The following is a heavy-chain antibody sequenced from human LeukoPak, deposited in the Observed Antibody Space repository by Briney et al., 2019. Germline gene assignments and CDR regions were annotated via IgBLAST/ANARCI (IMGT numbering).Heavy chain of an antibody. J-gene: IGHJ4*02. CDR1: GFTFSSYG. CDR2: IWYDGSNK. CDR3: AKDLTGTLNY. Sequence: GRSLRLSCAASGFTFSSYGMHWVRQAPGKGLVWVAVIWYDGSNKYYADSVKGRFTISRDNSKNTLYLQMNSLRAEDTAVYYCAKDLTGTLNYWGQGTLVTVSS. D-gene: IGHD1-7*01. V-gene: IGHV3-33*06.